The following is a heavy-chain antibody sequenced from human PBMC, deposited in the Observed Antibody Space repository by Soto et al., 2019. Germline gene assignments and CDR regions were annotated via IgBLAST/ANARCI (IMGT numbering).Heavy chain of an antibody. J-gene: IGHJ6*02. V-gene: IGHV3-30*18. Sequence: QVQLVESGGGVVQPGRSLRLSCAASGFTFSSYGMHWVRQAPGKGLEWVAVISYDGSNKYYADSVKGRFTISRDNSKNKLYLQMNSLRAEDTAVYYCAKSVRLYSSVPPPYYYYGMDVWGQGTTVTVSS. CDR1: GFTFSSYG. CDR3: AKSVRLYSSVPPPYYYYGMDV. D-gene: IGHD2-8*01. CDR2: ISYDGSNK.